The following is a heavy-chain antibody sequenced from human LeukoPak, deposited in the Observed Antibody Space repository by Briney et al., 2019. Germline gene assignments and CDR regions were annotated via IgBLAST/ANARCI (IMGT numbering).Heavy chain of an antibody. CDR2: IIPIFGTA. CDR1: GYTFTGYY. D-gene: IGHD3-22*01. V-gene: IGHV1-69*05. CDR3: ASSYYYDSSGYPFDY. J-gene: IGHJ4*02. Sequence: GASVKVSCKASGYTFTGYYMHWVRQAPGQGLEWMGRIIPIFGTANYAQKFQGRVTITTDESTSTAYMELSSLRSEDTAVYYCASSYYYDSSGYPFDYWGQGTLVTVSS.